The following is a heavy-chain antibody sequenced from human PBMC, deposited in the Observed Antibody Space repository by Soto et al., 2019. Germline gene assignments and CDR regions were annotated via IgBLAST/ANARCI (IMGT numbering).Heavy chain of an antibody. Sequence: QVQLVQSGAEVKKPGSSVKVSCKASGGTFSSYAISWVRQAPGQGLEWMGGIIPIFGTANYAQKFQGRVTITADESTSTAYMELSSLRSEDTAVYYCAREEGGVVTTTYYYYGMDVWGQGTTVTVSS. CDR2: IIPIFGTA. V-gene: IGHV1-69*01. CDR3: AREEGGVVTTTYYYYGMDV. J-gene: IGHJ6*02. D-gene: IGHD3-3*01. CDR1: GGTFSSYA.